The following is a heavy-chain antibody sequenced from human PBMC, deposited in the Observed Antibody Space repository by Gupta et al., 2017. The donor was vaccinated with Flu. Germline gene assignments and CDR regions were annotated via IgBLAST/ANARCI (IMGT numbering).Heavy chain of an antibody. Sequence: QVQVVESGGVAVHPGRSRSLSCAASGFTSTNHRIHGVPQTPGKGQEWVAVISQDGANEYYADSVKGRFTSSRDNSKNTVFLQVNRLRAEDTAVYYCAKGGGMKWNPLDPWGQGTLVTVS. CDR3: AKGGGMKWNPLDP. CDR2: ISQDGANE. J-gene: IGHJ5*02. CDR1: GFTSTNHR. V-gene: IGHV3-30*18. D-gene: IGHD1-1*01.